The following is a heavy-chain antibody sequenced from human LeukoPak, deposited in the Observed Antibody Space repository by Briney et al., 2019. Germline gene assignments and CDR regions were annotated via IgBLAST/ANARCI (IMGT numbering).Heavy chain of an antibody. CDR1: GYSISSGYY. V-gene: IGHV4-38-2*02. CDR2: IYHSGST. D-gene: IGHD3-10*01. CDR3: AREGRLSWYYGSGSYSFDY. J-gene: IGHJ4*02. Sequence: SETLSLTCTVSGYSISSGYYWGWIRQPPGKGLEWIGSIYHSGSTNYNPSLKSRVTISVDTSKNQFSLKLSSVTAADTAVYYCAREGRLSWYYGSGSYSFDYWGQGTLVTVSS.